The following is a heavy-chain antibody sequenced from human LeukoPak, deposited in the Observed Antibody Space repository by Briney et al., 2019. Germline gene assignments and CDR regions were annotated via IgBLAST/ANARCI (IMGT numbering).Heavy chain of an antibody. D-gene: IGHD3-22*01. CDR3: ARAITMIVRQMLGY. CDR2: ISYDGSNK. V-gene: IGHV3-30-3*01. J-gene: IGHJ4*02. Sequence: GGSLRLSCAASGFTVSSNYMSWVRQAPGKGLGWVAVISYDGSNKYYADSVKGRFTISRDNSKNTLYLQMNSLRAEDTAVYYCARAITMIVRQMLGYWGQGTLVTVSS. CDR1: GFTVSSNY.